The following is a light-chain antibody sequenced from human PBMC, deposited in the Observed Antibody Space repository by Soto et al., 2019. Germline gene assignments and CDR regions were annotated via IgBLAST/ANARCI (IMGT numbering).Light chain of an antibody. CDR1: QSVSSSY. CDR2: AAS. J-gene: IGKJ5*01. V-gene: IGKV3-20*01. Sequence: EIVLTQSPGTLSLSPGERATLSCRASQSVSSSYLAWYQQKPGQAPRLLIYAASSRASGIPDRFSGSGSGTDFTLTISSLEPEDFAVYYCRQSGSSPPITFGQGTRLEIK. CDR3: RQSGSSPPIT.